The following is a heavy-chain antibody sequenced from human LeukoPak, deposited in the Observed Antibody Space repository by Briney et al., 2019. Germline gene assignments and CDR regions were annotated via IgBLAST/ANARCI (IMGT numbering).Heavy chain of an antibody. CDR2: ISAYNGNT. J-gene: IGHJ5*02. Sequence: ASVKVSCMASGYTFTSYGISWVRQAPGQGLEWMGWISAYNGNTNYAQKLQGRVTMTTDTSTSTAYMELRSLRSDDTAVYYCACIAALSNWFDPWGQGTLVTVSS. CDR1: GYTFTSYG. CDR3: ACIAALSNWFDP. V-gene: IGHV1-18*01. D-gene: IGHD6-6*01.